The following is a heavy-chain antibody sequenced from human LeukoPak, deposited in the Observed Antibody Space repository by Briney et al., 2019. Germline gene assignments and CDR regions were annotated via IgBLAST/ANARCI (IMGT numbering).Heavy chain of an antibody. CDR2: INHSGST. D-gene: IGHD3-3*01. CDR3: ARGTIVVVPAATYYDFWSGYSWFDP. V-gene: IGHV4-34*01. CDR1: GGSFSGYY. J-gene: IGHJ5*02. Sequence: PSETLSLTCAVYGGSFSGYYWSWIRQPPGKGLEWIGEINHSGSTHHNPSLKSRFTISVDTSKKQFSLKLSSVPAADTAVYYCARGTIVVVPAATYYDFWSGYSWFDPWGQGTLVTVSS.